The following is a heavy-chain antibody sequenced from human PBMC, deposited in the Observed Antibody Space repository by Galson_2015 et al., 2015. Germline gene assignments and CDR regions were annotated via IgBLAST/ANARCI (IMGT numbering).Heavy chain of an antibody. CDR1: GFTFSSSA. CDR2: LSHTGSSI. CDR3: AKDRRAVVMSAIVY. J-gene: IGHJ4*02. D-gene: IGHD5/OR15-5a*01. V-gene: IGHV3-23*01. Sequence: SLRLSCAASGFTFSSSAMNWVRQAPGKGLEWVSALSHTGSSIYYADSVKGRFTISRDNSKNTLYLHLNSLRADDTAVYYCAKDRRAVVMSAIVYWGQRSPVDVAS.